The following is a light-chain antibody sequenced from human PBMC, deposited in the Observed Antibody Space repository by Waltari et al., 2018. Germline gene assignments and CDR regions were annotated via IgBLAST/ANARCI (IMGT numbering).Light chain of an antibody. CDR2: GAS. CDR3: QQYGSSPWT. J-gene: IGKJ1*01. V-gene: IGKV3-20*01. CDR1: QRVSSSY. Sequence: EIVLTQSPCTLSLSPGERATLSCRASQRVSSSYLAWYQQKPGQTPRLLIYGASSRATGIPDRFSGSGAGTDFTLTSSRLEPEDCAVYYCQQYGSSPWTFGQGTKVEIK.